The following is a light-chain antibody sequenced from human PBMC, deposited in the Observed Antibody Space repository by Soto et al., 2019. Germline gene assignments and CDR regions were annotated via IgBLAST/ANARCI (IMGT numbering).Light chain of an antibody. V-gene: IGLV1-47*01. CDR2: TNN. CDR1: NSNIGSNY. CDR3: AAWDDSLSGWV. J-gene: IGLJ3*02. Sequence: QPVLTQQPSASGTPGQRVTISCSGRNSNIGSNYVYWYQQVPGTAPKLLIYTNNQRPSGVPDRFSGSKSATSASLAIGGLRSEDEADYYCAAWDDSLSGWVFGGGTQLTVL.